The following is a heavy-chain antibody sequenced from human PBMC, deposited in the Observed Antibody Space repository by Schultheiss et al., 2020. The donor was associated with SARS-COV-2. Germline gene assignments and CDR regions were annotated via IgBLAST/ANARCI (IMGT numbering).Heavy chain of an antibody. J-gene: IGHJ4*02. D-gene: IGHD2-2*01. CDR1: GGSISSYY. Sequence: SETLSLTCTVSGGSISSYYWSWIRQPPGKGLEWIGYIYYSGSTNYNPSLKSRVTISVDTSKNQFSLKLNSVTAADTAVYYCAKFPASCSSTSCNVFDYWGQGTLVTVSS. CDR2: IYYSGST. V-gene: IGHV4-59*08. CDR3: AKFPASCSSTSCNVFDY.